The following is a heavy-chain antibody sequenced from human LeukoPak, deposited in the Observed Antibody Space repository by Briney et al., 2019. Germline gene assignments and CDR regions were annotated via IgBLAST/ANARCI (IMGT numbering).Heavy chain of an antibody. CDR2: INPNSGGT. CDR3: ARDTIAVAAPTGCYFDY. V-gene: IGHV1-2*04. D-gene: IGHD6-19*01. CDR1: GYTFTGYY. Sequence: PSVKVSCKASGYTFTGYYMHWVRQAPGQGLEWMGWINPNSGGTNYAQKFQGWVTMTRDTSISTAYMELSRLRSDDTAVYYCARDTIAVAAPTGCYFDYWGQGTLVTVSS. J-gene: IGHJ4*02.